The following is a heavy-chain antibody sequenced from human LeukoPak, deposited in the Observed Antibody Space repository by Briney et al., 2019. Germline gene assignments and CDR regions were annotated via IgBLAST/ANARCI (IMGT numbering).Heavy chain of an antibody. D-gene: IGHD6-19*01. V-gene: IGHV4-59*01. CDR1: GGSISSYY. CDR3: ARDRRYSSGWYGIDY. Sequence: SETLSLTCTVSGGSISSYYWSWIRQPPGEGLEWIGYIFYSGSTNYNPSLKSRVTISVDTPKNQFSLKLSSVTAADTAVYYCARDRRYSSGWYGIDYWGQGTLVTVSS. J-gene: IGHJ4*02. CDR2: IFYSGST.